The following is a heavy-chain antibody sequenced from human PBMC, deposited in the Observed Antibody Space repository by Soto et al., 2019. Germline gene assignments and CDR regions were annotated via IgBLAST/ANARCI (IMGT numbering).Heavy chain of an antibody. CDR1: GGSFSIGSHY. CDR3: ARGLFGGDERIDL. CDR2: IYDTGST. Sequence: TSETLSLTCTVSGGSFSIGSHYWSWIRQHPGKGLEWIGYIYDTGSTYSNPSLKSRATISVDTSKKQFSLNLASVTAADTAVYYCARGLFGGDERIDLWGQGFLVTVSS. J-gene: IGHJ5*02. V-gene: IGHV4-31*03. D-gene: IGHD2-21*02.